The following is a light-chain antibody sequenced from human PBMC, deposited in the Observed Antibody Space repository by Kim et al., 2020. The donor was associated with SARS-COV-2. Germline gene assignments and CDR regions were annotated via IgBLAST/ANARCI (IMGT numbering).Light chain of an antibody. Sequence: EIVMTQSPATLSVSPGERATLSCRASQSVSSNLAWYQQKPGQAPRLLIYGASTRATGIPARFSGSGSGTEFTLTISGLQSEDFAVYYCQQYNNWHTYTFGQGTKLEI. CDR2: GAS. V-gene: IGKV3-15*01. J-gene: IGKJ2*01. CDR1: QSVSSN. CDR3: QQYNNWHTYT.